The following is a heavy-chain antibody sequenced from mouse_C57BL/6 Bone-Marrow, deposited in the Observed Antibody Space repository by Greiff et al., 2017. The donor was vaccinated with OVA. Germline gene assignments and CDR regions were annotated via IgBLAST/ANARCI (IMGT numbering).Heavy chain of an antibody. CDR2: ISSGGGYI. V-gene: IGHV5-9-1*02. Sequence: DVKLVESGEGLVKPGGSLKLSCAASGFTFSSYAMSWVRQTPEKRLEWVAYISSGGGYIYYEDTVKGRFTISRDNGRNTLYLQMSRLKSEDTAMYDCTRDENYYVSWFAYWGQGTLVTVSA. CDR1: GFTFSSYA. CDR3: TRDENYYVSWFAY. D-gene: IGHD1-1*01. J-gene: IGHJ3*01.